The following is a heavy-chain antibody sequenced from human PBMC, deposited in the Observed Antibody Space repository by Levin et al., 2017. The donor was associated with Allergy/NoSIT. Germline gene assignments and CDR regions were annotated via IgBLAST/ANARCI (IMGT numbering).Heavy chain of an antibody. CDR3: ARVVDYDILAGYYSPYYFDY. D-gene: IGHD3-9*01. J-gene: IGHJ4*02. CDR1: GDSISSGDCY. V-gene: IGHV4-30-4*01. Sequence: SETLSLTCTVSGDSISSGDCYWSWIRQPPGTGLEWIGYIYYSGTTYYNPSLKSRVTMSIDTSRNQFSLRLNSVTAADTAVYYCARVVDYDILAGYYSPYYFDYWGQGTLVTVSS. CDR2: IYYSGTT.